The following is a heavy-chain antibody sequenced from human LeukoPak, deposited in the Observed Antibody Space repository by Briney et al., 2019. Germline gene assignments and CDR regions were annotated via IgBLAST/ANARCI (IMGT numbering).Heavy chain of an antibody. Sequence: GSVRLSCAASGFTFSSYSMNWVRQAPGKGLEWVSYISSSSSTIYYADSVKGRFTISRDNAKNSLYLQMNSLRAEDTAVYYCARDSTGYCSGGSCYPAPFDYWGQGTLVTVSS. CDR3: ARDSTGYCSGGSCYPAPFDY. V-gene: IGHV3-48*04. J-gene: IGHJ4*02. CDR2: ISSSSSTI. D-gene: IGHD2-15*01. CDR1: GFTFSSYS.